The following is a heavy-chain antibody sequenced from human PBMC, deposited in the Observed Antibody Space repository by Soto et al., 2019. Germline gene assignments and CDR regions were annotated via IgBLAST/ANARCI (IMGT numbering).Heavy chain of an antibody. CDR3: ARDPGTTVTPHFDY. Sequence: QVQLVESGGGVVQPGRSLRLSCAASGFTFSSYAMHWVRQAPGKGLEWVAVISYDGSNKYYADSVKGRFTISRDKSKNTLYLEMNSLRAEDTAVYYCARDPGTTVTPHFDYWGQGTLVTVSS. V-gene: IGHV3-30-3*01. CDR1: GFTFSSYA. CDR2: ISYDGSNK. D-gene: IGHD4-17*01. J-gene: IGHJ4*02.